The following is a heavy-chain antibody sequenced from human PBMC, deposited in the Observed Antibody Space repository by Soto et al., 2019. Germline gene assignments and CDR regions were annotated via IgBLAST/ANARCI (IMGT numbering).Heavy chain of an antibody. J-gene: IGHJ5*02. V-gene: IGHV3-11*06. CDR3: GRDAPRVGATAS. Sequence: GGSLRLSCAASGFTFSDYYMSWIRQAPGKGLEWISYISNSSDYTNYADSVKDRSTISRDNTKNSLYLQMDSLTADDTAVYYCGRDAPRVGATASWGQGIRVTVSS. CDR1: GFTFSDYY. CDR2: ISNSSDYT. D-gene: IGHD1-26*01.